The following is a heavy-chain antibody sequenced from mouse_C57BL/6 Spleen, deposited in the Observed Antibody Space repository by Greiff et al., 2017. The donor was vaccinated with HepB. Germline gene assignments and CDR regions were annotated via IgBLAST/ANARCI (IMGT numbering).Heavy chain of an antibody. CDR3: ARAPDYYGSSYGYFDV. CDR1: GYTFTSYW. V-gene: IGHV1-76*01. Sequence: VKLMQPGAELVKPGASVKLSCKASGYTFTSYWMHWVKQRPGQGLEWIARIYPGSGNTYYNEKFKGKATLTAEKSSSTAYMQLSSLTSEDSAVYFCARAPDYYGSSYGYFDVWGTGTTVTVSS. J-gene: IGHJ1*03. D-gene: IGHD1-1*01. CDR2: IYPGSGNT.